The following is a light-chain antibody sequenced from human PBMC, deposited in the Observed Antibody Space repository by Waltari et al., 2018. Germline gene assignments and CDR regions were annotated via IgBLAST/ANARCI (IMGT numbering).Light chain of an antibody. CDR1: ERITTNF. Sequence: EIVLTQSPVTLSLSPGERAPLSCRASERITTNFIAWYQQKPGQAPRLLIHGASIRATGISDFFSGSGSGTDFTLTISRLEPEDFAVYYCQHYGRSAITFGQGTRLDIK. CDR3: QHYGRSAIT. J-gene: IGKJ5*01. CDR2: GAS. V-gene: IGKV3-20*01.